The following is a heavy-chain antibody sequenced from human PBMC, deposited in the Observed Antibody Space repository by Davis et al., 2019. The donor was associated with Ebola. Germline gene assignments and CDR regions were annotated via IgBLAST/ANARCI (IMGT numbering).Heavy chain of an antibody. CDR1: GGSISSSSYY. V-gene: IGHV4-39*07. D-gene: IGHD3-16*02. J-gene: IGHJ4*02. Sequence: MPSETLSLTCTVSGGSISSSSYYWSWIRQPPGKGLEWIGEINHSGSTNYNPSLKSRVTISVDTSKNQFSLKLSSVTAADTAVYYCARDPYDYVWGSYRFDYWGQGTLVTVSS. CDR3: ARDPYDYVWGSYRFDY. CDR2: INHSGST.